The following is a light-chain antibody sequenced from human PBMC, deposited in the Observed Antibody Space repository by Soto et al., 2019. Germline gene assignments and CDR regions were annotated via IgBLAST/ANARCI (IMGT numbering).Light chain of an antibody. J-gene: IGLJ1*01. CDR2: GVT. CDR3: NSYAGSNTYV. V-gene: IGLV2-8*01. Sequence: QSALTQPPSASGSPGQSVTISCTGTSNDVGGYNFVSWYQHHPGKAPKLIIYGVTKRPSGVPNRFSGSKSGNTASLTVSGLQAEDEADYYCNSYAGSNTYVFGTGTKVTVL. CDR1: SNDVGGYNF.